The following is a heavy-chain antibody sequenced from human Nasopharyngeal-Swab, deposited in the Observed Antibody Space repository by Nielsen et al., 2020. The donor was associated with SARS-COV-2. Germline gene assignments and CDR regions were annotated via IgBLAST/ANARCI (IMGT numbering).Heavy chain of an antibody. CDR1: GFTFSSYT. V-gene: IGHV3-21*01. D-gene: IGHD4-23*01. CDR3: ARYGTTVVTPYYFDY. Sequence: GESLKISCAASGFTFSSYTMNRVRQAPGKGLEWVSSISSGSSYIYYADSVKGRFTISRDNAKNSLYLQMNSLRAEDTAVYYCARYGTTVVTPYYFDYWGQGTLVTVSS. J-gene: IGHJ4*02. CDR2: ISSGSSYI.